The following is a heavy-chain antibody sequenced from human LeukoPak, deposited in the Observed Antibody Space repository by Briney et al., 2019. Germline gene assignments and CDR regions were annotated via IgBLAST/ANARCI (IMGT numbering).Heavy chain of an antibody. CDR2: ISWNSGSI. Sequence: GGSLRLSCAASGFTFDDYAMHWVRQAPGKGLEWVSGISWNSGSIGYADSVKGRFTISRDNAKNSLYLQMNSLRAEDTAVYYCARDEQHLNWFDPWGQGTLVTVSS. CDR1: GFTFDDYA. D-gene: IGHD6-13*01. CDR3: ARDEQHLNWFDP. V-gene: IGHV3-9*01. J-gene: IGHJ5*02.